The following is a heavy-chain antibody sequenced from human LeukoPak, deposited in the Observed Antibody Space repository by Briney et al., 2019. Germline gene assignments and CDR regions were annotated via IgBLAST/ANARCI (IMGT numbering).Heavy chain of an antibody. V-gene: IGHV1-46*01. CDR1: GYTFTSYY. D-gene: IGHD5-24*01. Sequence: ASVKVSCKASGYTFTSYYMHWVRQAPGQGLEWMGIINPSGGSTSYAQKFQGRVTMTTDTSTSTAYMELRSLRSDDTAVYYCARGGPRDGYNHDYWGQGTLVTVSS. CDR3: ARGGPRDGYNHDY. J-gene: IGHJ4*02. CDR2: INPSGGST.